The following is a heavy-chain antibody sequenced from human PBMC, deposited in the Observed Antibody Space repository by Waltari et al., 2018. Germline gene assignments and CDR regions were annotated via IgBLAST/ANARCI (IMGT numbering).Heavy chain of an antibody. CDR2: LDPEEGET. V-gene: IGHV1-24*01. Sequence: QVQLVQSGAEVKKPGASVKVSCKVSGYTLTALSMHWVRQPPGYGLEWMGGLDPEEGETIYEQKFKGRVTMTEDTATDTAYMELSSVRSEDTAVYYCATANLRDDFWSVGRSAGWFDPWGQGTLVTVSS. CDR3: ATANLRDDFWSVGRSAGWFDP. D-gene: IGHD3-3*01. CDR1: GYTLTALS. J-gene: IGHJ5*02.